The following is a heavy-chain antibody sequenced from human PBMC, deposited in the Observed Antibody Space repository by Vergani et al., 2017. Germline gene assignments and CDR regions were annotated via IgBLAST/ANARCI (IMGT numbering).Heavy chain of an antibody. CDR2: IKSKTDGGTT. J-gene: IGHJ6*03. D-gene: IGHD5-12*01. CDR3: TTDVDIVATIPGTLYYYYMDV. Sequence: EVQLVESGGGLVKPGGSLRLSCAASGFTFSNAWMSWVRQAPGKGLEWVGRIKSKTDGGTTDYAAPVKGRFTISRDDSKNTLYLQMNSLKTEDTAVYYCTTDVDIVATIPGTLYYYYMDVWGKGTTVTVSS. CDR1: GFTFSNAW. V-gene: IGHV3-15*01.